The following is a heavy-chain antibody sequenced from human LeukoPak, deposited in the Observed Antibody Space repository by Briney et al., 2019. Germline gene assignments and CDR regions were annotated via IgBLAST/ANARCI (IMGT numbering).Heavy chain of an antibody. V-gene: IGHV3-15*01. CDR2: IKSKSDGGTT. D-gene: IGHD3-22*01. Sequence: GGSLRLSCVASGFTFSNASMNWGRQAPGKGLEWVGRIKSKSDGGTTDYAAPVKGRFTISRDDSKNTPYVQMNSLKTEDTAVYYCTTDHSSYYDSSGTGSYHWGQGTLVTVSS. CDR3: TTDHSSYYDSSGTGSYH. CDR1: GFTFSNAS. J-gene: IGHJ5*02.